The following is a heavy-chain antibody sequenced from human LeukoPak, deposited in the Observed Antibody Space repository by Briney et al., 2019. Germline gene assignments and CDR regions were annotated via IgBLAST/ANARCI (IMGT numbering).Heavy chain of an antibody. Sequence: SETLSLTCTVSGGSISSSNYFWGWIRQPPGKGLEWIGSMYYSGSTYHNPSLKSRVTVSVDTSKNQFSLKLSSVTAADTAMYYCARHRQGYYYMDVWGKGTTDTVSS. CDR2: MYYSGST. J-gene: IGHJ6*03. CDR3: ARHRQGYYYMDV. V-gene: IGHV4-39*01. CDR1: GGSISSSNYF.